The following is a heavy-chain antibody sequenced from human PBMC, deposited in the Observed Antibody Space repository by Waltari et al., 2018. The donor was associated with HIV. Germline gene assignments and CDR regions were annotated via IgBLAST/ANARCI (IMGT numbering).Heavy chain of an antibody. CDR1: GYTFTGYY. D-gene: IGHD2-2*01. CDR3: ARPLPYCSTSSCPYFDP. J-gene: IGHJ5*02. V-gene: IGHV1-2*02. Sequence: QVQLVQSGAEVKKPGASVKVSCKASGYTFTGYYMHWVRQAPGQGLEWMGWINRSSSATSCAQKFQGRVTMTRDTSISTSYLELNSLRSHDTAVYYCARPLPYCSTSSCPYFDPWGQGTLVTVSS. CDR2: INRSSSAT.